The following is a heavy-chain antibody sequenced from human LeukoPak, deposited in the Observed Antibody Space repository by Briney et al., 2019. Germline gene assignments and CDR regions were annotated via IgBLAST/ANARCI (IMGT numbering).Heavy chain of an antibody. J-gene: IGHJ4*02. CDR3: ARGGKWLYYFDY. V-gene: IGHV4-38-2*02. CDR1: NYSISSGYY. CDR2: IDHSGST. D-gene: IGHD6-19*01. Sequence: PSETLPLTYTVSNYSISSGYYWGWIRQPPGKGLEWIGSIDHSGSTYYNPSLKSRVTISVDTSKNQFSLKLTSVTAADTAVYYCARGGKWLYYFDYWGQGTLVTVSS.